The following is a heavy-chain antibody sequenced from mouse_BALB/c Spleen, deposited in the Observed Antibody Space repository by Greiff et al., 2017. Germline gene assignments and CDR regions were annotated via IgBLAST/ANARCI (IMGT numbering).Heavy chain of an antibody. Sequence: VKLQESGAELAKPGASVKMSCKASGYTFTSYWMHWVKQRPGQGLEWIGYINPSTGYTEYNQKFKDKATLTADKSSSTAYMQLSSLTSEDSAVYYCARIDYGRAWFAYWGQGTLVTVCA. J-gene: IGHJ3*01. D-gene: IGHD1-1*01. CDR1: GYTFTSYW. CDR2: INPSTGYT. V-gene: IGHV1-7*01. CDR3: ARIDYGRAWFAY.